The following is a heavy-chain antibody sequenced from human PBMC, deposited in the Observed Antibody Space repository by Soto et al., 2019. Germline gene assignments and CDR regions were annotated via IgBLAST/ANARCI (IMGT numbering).Heavy chain of an antibody. CDR3: ARCSGGSCPNYYHYGMDV. CDR1: GYSFTSYW. J-gene: IGHJ6*02. Sequence: GESLTVTCQGSGYSFTSYWIISVLQVPGKCLEWMPRIDPSHSYTNYSPSFQGHVTISADKSISTAYLEWSRLKASDTAMSYCARCSGGSCPNYYHYGMDVWGRGPTVTVSS. D-gene: IGHD2-15*01. CDR2: IDPSHSYT. V-gene: IGHV5-10-1*01.